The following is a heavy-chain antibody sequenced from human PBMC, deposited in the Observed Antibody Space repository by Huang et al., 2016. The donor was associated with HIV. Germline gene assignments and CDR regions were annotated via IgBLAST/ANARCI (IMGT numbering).Heavy chain of an antibody. V-gene: IGHV4-59*11. CDR1: GASFTSHY. Sequence: QVQLRESGPGLVKPSETLSLTCSVSGASFTSHYWSWIRQPPGEGLEWIGSVSHRGITKYSPPLRRRVTISVDTSKDHVSLNLTSVTGADTAIYYCARDGAYSFDTSAYYRDYWGQGTLVTVSS. CDR2: VSHRGIT. CDR3: ARDGAYSFDTSAYYRDY. J-gene: IGHJ4*02. D-gene: IGHD3-22*01.